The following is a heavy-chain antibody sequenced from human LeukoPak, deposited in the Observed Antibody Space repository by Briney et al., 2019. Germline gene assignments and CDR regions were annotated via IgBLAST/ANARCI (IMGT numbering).Heavy chain of an antibody. CDR1: GFTFDDYA. CDR3: AKDIGYDFWSGLDY. J-gene: IGHJ4*02. D-gene: IGHD3-3*01. CDR2: ISWNSGSI. V-gene: IGHV3-9*03. Sequence: GGSLRLSCSASGFTFDDYAMHWVRQAPGKGLEWVSGISWNSGSIGYADSVKGRFTISRDNAKNSLYLQMNSLRAEDMALYYCAKDIGYDFWSGLDYWGQGTLVTVSS.